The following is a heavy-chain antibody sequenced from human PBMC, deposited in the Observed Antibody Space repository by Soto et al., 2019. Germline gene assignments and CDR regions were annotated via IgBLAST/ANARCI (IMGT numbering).Heavy chain of an antibody. CDR3: ASRRSSGWLLPFDY. V-gene: IGHV3-23*01. J-gene: IGHJ4*02. CDR2: ISGSGART. CDR1: GFTFSSYA. D-gene: IGHD6-19*01. Sequence: EVQLLESGGGLVQPGGSLRLSCAASGFTFSSYAMSWVHQAPGKGLEWVSGISGSGARTYYADSVKGRFTISRDNSKNTLYLQMDSLRAGDTALFYCASRRSSGWLLPFDYWGQGTLVTVSS.